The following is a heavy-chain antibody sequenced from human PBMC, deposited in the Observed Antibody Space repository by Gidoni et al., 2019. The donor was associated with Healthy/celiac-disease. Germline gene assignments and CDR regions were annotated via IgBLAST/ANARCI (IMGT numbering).Heavy chain of an antibody. V-gene: IGHV3-64*01. J-gene: IGHJ4*02. CDR1: GVTFSSSA. CDR3: ARSIAAVVPLEFDY. Sequence: EVQLVESGGGLVQPGGSLRLACAAPGVTFSSSAMHGVRQAPGKGLEYVSAISSNGGSTYYANSVKGRFTISRDNSKNTLYLQMGSLRAEDMAVYYCARSIAAVVPLEFDYWGQGTLVTVSS. CDR2: ISSNGGST. D-gene: IGHD6-6*01.